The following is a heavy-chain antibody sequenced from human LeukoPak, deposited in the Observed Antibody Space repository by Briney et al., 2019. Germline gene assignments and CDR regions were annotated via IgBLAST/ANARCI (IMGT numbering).Heavy chain of an antibody. V-gene: IGHV3-11*01. J-gene: IGHJ4*02. CDR3: ARGRGVVVIAYFDY. CDR2: ISSSGSII. D-gene: IGHD3-22*01. CDR1: GFTFSSYA. Sequence: GGSLRLSCAASGFTFSSYAMSWIRQAPGKGLEWVSYISSSGSIIYYADSVKGRFTISRDSAKNSLYLQMNSLRAEDTAVYYCARGRGVVVIAYFDYWGQGTLVTVSS.